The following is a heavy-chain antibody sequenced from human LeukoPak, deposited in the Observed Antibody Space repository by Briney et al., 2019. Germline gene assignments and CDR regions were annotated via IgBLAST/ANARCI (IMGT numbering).Heavy chain of an antibody. CDR3: AGGYSSSYNWFDP. Sequence: PSETLSLTCTVSGGSINSGSYYWSWIRPPAGKGLEWIGRIYTSGSTNYNPSLKSRVTISVDTSKNQFSLKLSSVTAADTAVYYCAGGYSSSYNWFDPWGQGTLVTVSS. CDR2: IYTSGST. D-gene: IGHD6-6*01. J-gene: IGHJ5*02. CDR1: GGSINSGSYY. V-gene: IGHV4-61*02.